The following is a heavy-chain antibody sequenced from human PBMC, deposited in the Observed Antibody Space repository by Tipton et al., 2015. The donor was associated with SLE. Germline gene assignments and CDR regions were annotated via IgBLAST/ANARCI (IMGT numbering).Heavy chain of an antibody. V-gene: IGHV5-51*03. CDR3: ARGASARWFDP. D-gene: IGHD3-10*01. Sequence: QSGAEVKKPGESLKISCKGSGYTFTSYWIGWVRQMPGKGLEWMGIIYPGDSAITYSPSFQGQVTISADESITTAYLQWSSLKASDTAMYFCARGASARWFDPCGQGTLFSVSS. CDR2: IYPGDSAI. J-gene: IGHJ5*02. CDR1: GYTFTSYW.